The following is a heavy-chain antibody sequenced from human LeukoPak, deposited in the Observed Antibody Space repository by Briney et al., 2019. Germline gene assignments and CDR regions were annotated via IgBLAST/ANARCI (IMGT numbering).Heavy chain of an antibody. V-gene: IGHV5-51*01. Sequence: GESLNLSCKGSGYSFTSYWIGWVRQMPGKGLEWMGIIYPGDYDNRYSPTFHGQVNISADKSISTAYLQWSRLKASDTAMYYCARRRRHRTMAEEFYDPVGYYFDCWGQGTLVTVSS. CDR1: GYSFTSYW. D-gene: IGHD3-10*01. CDR2: IYPGDYDN. CDR3: ARRRRHRTMAEEFYDPVGYYFDC. J-gene: IGHJ4*02.